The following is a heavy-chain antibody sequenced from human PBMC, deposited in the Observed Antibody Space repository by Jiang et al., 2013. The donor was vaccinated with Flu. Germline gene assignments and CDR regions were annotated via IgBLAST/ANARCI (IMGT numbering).Heavy chain of an antibody. CDR2: ISYNGNT. D-gene: IGHD6-13*01. Sequence: GPGLVKPSETLSLTCTVSGGSVSSGSYYWSWIRQPPGQGLEYIGSISYNGNTNYNPSLKSRVTMSVDTSKNQFSLKLSSVTAADTAVYYCARADQAPGIAATNWFDPWGQGTLVTGLL. V-gene: IGHV4-61*01. CDR3: ARADQAPGIAATNWFDP. CDR1: GGSVSSGSYY. J-gene: IGHJ5*02.